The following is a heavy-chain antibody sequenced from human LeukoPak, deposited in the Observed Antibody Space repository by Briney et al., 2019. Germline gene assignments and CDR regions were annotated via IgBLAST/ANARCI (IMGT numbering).Heavy chain of an antibody. D-gene: IGHD2-21*02. CDR2: VSTSSSKK. J-gene: IGHJ5*02. CDR1: GFSFSYYT. Sequence: GGSLRLSCATSGFSFSYYTMDWVRQAPGKGLEWVSSVSTSSSKKYYADSVKGRFAISRDNAKNSLYLHLNSLRVEDTGIYYCARGVKGAAFCGGDCYYGNWFDPWGQGTLVIVSS. CDR3: ARGVKGAAFCGGDCYYGNWFDP. V-gene: IGHV3-21*06.